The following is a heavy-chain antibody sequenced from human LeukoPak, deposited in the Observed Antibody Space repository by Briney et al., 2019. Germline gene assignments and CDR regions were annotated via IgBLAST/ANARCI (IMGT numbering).Heavy chain of an antibody. J-gene: IGHJ4*02. CDR1: GGSISSYY. Sequence: SETLSLTCTVSGGSISSYYWSWIRQPPGKGLEWIGYIYYSGGTNYNPSLKSRLTISVDTSKSHFSLKLSSVTAADTAVYYCARGDSSGATGYCGQGTLVTVSS. V-gene: IGHV4-59*01. CDR2: IYYSGGT. CDR3: ARGDSSGATGY. D-gene: IGHD6-19*01.